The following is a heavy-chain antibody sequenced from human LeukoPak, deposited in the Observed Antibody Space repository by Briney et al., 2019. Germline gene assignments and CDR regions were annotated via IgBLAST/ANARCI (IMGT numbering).Heavy chain of an antibody. CDR1: GFTFSSYA. Sequence: LPGGSLRLSCAASGFTFSSYAMHCVRPPPGKGLEYGSAICSNGGSTYYANSVKGRFTICRDNSKNTLYLQMGSLRAEDMAVYYCARVTNSAFDIWGQGTMVTVSS. J-gene: IGHJ3*02. D-gene: IGHD4-23*01. CDR2: ICSNGGST. CDR3: ARVTNSAFDI. V-gene: IGHV3-64*01.